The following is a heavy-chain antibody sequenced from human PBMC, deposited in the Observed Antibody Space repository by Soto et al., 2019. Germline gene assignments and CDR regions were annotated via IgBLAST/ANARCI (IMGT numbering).Heavy chain of an antibody. CDR3: ARIVVVVAATPRYYYGMDV. D-gene: IGHD2-15*01. V-gene: IGHV1-69*13. Sequence: SVKVSCKASVGTFRSYAISWVRQAPGQGLEWMGGIIPIFGTANYAQKFQGRVTITADESTSTAYMELSSLRSEDTAVYYCARIVVVVAATPRYYYGMDVWGQGTTVTVSS. CDR1: VGTFRSYA. CDR2: IIPIFGTA. J-gene: IGHJ6*02.